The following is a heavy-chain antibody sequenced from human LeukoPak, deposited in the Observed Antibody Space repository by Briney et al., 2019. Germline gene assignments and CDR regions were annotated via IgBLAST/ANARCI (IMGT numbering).Heavy chain of an antibody. CDR3: AKGSGWEVSYYYYYMDV. D-gene: IGHD1-26*01. V-gene: IGHV3-21*01. J-gene: IGHJ6*03. CDR2: LSSSSSYI. CDR1: GFTFSSYN. Sequence: GGSLRLSCAASGFTFSSYNMNWVRQAPGKGLEWVSSLSSSSSYIYYADSVKGRFTISRDNAKNSLYLQMNSLRAEDTAVYYCAKGSGWEVSYYYYYMDVWGKGTTVTISS.